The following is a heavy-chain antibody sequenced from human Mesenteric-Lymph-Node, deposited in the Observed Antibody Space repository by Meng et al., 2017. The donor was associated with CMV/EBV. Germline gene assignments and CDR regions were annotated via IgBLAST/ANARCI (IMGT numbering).Heavy chain of an antibody. V-gene: IGHV1-46*01. J-gene: IGHJ4*02. CDR2: INLSTATT. CDR3: ARGASGYYRTFQY. D-gene: IGHD3-22*01. Sequence: CRADGFSFPTPYMHGVRQAPGQGLEWMGVINLSTATTSIAQKFQGRVTMNRDTSTATVYMELNSLRSEDTAIYYCARGASGYYRTFQYWGQGTLVTVSS. CDR1: GFSFPTPY.